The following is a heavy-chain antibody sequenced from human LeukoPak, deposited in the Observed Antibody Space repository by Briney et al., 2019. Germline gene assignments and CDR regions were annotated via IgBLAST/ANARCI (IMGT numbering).Heavy chain of an antibody. CDR1: GGSFSNYY. Sequence: SSETLSLTCAVYGGSFSNYYWSWIRQPPGKGLEWIGEINQSGSTNYNPSLKSRVTISVDTSKNQFSLKLSSVTAADTAVYYCARTYCGGDCYAPPGAYWGQGTLVTVSS. CDR2: INQSGST. CDR3: ARTYCGGDCYAPPGAY. V-gene: IGHV4-34*01. D-gene: IGHD2-21*02. J-gene: IGHJ4*02.